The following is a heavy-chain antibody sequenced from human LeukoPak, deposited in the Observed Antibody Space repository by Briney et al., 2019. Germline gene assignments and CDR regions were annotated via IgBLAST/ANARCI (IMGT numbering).Heavy chain of an antibody. D-gene: IGHD3-16*01. Sequence: SETLSLTCSVSGDSISSYHWSWIRQSPGKGLEWIGYTSYSGSTNYNPSLKSRVTISVDTSKDQFSLQLSSVTAADTAVYYCARVGRGDHTWGSYYFDHWGQGTLVTVSS. CDR1: GDSISSYH. CDR3: ARVGRGDHTWGSYYFDH. CDR2: TSYSGST. V-gene: IGHV4-59*01. J-gene: IGHJ4*02.